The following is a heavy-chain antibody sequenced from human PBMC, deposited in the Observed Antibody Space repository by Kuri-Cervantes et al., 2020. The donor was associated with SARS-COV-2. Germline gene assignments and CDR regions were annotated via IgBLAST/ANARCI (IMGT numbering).Heavy chain of an antibody. V-gene: IGHV3-23*01. J-gene: IGHJ4*02. CDR3: VTMILNTFDY. CDR1: GFTFSSYA. Sequence: GESLKISCAASGFTFSSYAMSWVRQAPGKGLEWVSAISGSGGSTYYADSVKGRFTISRDNSKNTLYLQMNSLRAEDTAVYYCVTMILNTFDYWGQGTLVTVSS. CDR2: ISGSGGST. D-gene: IGHD3-22*01.